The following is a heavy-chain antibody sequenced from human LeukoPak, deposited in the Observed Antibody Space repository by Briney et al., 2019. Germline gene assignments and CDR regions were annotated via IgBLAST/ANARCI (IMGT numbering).Heavy chain of an antibody. D-gene: IGHD3-16*01. CDR3: ARARPGYGTPPYYFDF. V-gene: IGHV3-48*01. Sequence: PGGSLRLSCAASGFTFSSYSMNWVRQAPGKGLEWISYIISSSSVIYYADSVKGRFTISRDNAKSSLYLQMNSLRAEDTAVYYCARARPGYGTPPYYFDFWGQGTLVTVSS. CDR1: GFTFSSYS. J-gene: IGHJ4*02. CDR2: IISSSSVI.